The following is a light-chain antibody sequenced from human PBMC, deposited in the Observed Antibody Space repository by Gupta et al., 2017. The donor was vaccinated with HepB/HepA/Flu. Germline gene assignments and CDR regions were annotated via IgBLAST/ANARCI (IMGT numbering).Light chain of an antibody. Sequence: EIVLTQSPDFQSVPPNEKVTITCRASQSIGNRLHWYQQKPDQSPKLLIKYSSQSISGVPSRFSGSGYGIDFTLTINSLEAEDAAAYYCHQSSSLPFTFGPGTKVDVK. CDR3: HQSSSLPFT. J-gene: IGKJ3*01. V-gene: IGKV6D-21*02. CDR2: YSS. CDR1: QSIGNR.